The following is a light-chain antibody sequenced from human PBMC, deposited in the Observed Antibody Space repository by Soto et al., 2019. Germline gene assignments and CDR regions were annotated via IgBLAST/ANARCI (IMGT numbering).Light chain of an antibody. CDR1: NSNIGAGFD. J-gene: IGLJ1*01. CDR3: QSYDCSLIGLI. CDR2: GTS. Sequence: QSVLTQPPSVTAAPGQRVTISCTGSNSNIGAGFDVHWYQQFPGRAPKLLIYGTSNRPSGVPDRFSGSKSGSSASLTITGLQADDEADYYCQSYDCSLIGLIFGPGTKVTVL. V-gene: IGLV1-40*01.